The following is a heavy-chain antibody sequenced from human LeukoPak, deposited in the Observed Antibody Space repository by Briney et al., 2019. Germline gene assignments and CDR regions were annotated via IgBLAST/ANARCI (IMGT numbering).Heavy chain of an antibody. Sequence: SETLSLTCTVSGGSISSYYWSWIRQSPGKGVEGIGYIYYSGSTNYNPSLKSRVNISVDTSKNQFSLMLSSVTAADTAVYDFARGQWGLLAGDYFDYWGQGTLVTVSS. CDR2: IYYSGST. V-gene: IGHV4-59*12. CDR1: GGSISSYY. D-gene: IGHD1-26*01. J-gene: IGHJ4*02. CDR3: ARGQWGLLAGDYFDY.